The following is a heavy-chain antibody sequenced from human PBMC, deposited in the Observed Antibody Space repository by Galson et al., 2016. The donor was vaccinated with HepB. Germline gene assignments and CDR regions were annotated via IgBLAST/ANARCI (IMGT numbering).Heavy chain of an antibody. J-gene: IGHJ6*04. CDR2: IKSKTDGGTT. CDR1: GFTFSNAW. CDR3: TTAFNWNYGSYYYYYYGMDV. V-gene: IGHV3-15*01. D-gene: IGHD1-7*01. Sequence: SLRLSCAASGFTFSNAWMRWVRQAPGKGLEWVGHIKSKTDGGTTEYAAPVKGRFSISRDDSKNTLYLQMNSLKTEDTAVYYCTTAFNWNYGSYYYYYYGMDVRGKGTTVTVSS.